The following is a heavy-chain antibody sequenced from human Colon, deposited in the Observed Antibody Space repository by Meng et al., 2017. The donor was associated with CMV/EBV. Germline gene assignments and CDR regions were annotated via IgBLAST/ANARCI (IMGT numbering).Heavy chain of an antibody. Sequence: SETLSLTCTVSGGSISSYYWSWIRQPPGKGLEWLGYVFFSGSTNYNPSLKSRVTISVDTPKNQFSLRLTSVTAADTAVYYCAAQRKETCASTSCPLHLWGQGTLVTVSS. CDR3: AAQRKETCASTSCPLHL. CDR2: VFFSGST. CDR1: GGSISSYY. D-gene: IGHD2-2*01. V-gene: IGHV4-59*01. J-gene: IGHJ4*02.